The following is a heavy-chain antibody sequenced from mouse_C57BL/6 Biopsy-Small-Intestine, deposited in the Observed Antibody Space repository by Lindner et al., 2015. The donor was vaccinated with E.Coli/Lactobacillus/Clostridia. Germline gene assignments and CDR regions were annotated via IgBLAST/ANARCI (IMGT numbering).Heavy chain of an antibody. CDR1: GFNIKAYY. Sequence: VQLQESGAELVEPGASVKLSCTTSGFNIKAYYVHWVKQRPGQGLEWIGWIRPGYDNSNSHEKFKDKATLTAVTSSNTAYMQLSSLTTEDSAIYFCVRRPFDYWGQGTTLTVSS. V-gene: IGHV14-3*02. CDR3: VRRPFDY. J-gene: IGHJ2*01. CDR2: IRPGYDNS.